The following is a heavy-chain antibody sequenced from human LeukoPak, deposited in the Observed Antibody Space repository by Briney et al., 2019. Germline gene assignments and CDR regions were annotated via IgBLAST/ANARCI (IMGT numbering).Heavy chain of an antibody. D-gene: IGHD6-13*01. CDR1: GFTFSSFA. CDR3: AKGLTAAGTFDY. V-gene: IGHV3-33*06. J-gene: IGHJ4*02. Sequence: GRTLRLSSAASGFTFSSFAMSWVPQAPGKGLEWVAVIWYDGSKKSYADSVKGRFTISRDNSKNTRYLQMNSLRAEDTAVYYCAKGLTAAGTFDYWGQGTLVTVSS. CDR2: IWYDGSKK.